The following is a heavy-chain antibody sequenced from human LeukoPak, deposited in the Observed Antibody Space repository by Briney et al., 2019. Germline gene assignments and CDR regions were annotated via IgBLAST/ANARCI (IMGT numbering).Heavy chain of an antibody. D-gene: IGHD3-10*01. J-gene: IGHJ4*02. CDR2: INHSGST. CDR3: ARTRYYYNSRSYGAPYYFDY. Sequence: PSETLSLTCAVYGGSFSGYYWSWIRQPPGKGLEWIGEINHSGSTNYNPSLKSRVSISVDTSKNQFSLKLSSVTAADTAVYYCARTRYYYNSRSYGAPYYFDYWGQGTLVTVSS. V-gene: IGHV4-34*01. CDR1: GGSFSGYY.